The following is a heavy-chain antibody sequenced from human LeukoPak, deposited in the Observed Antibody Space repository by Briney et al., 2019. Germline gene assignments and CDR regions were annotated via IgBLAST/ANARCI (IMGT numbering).Heavy chain of an antibody. D-gene: IGHD1-26*01. CDR1: GFTFDDYG. Sequence: GGSLRLSCAASGFTFDDYGMSWVRQAPGKGVEWVSGINWNGGSTGYADSVKGRFTISRDNAKNSLYLQMNSLRAEDTALYYCARSRGVGATPLSDFDYWGQGTLVTVSS. V-gene: IGHV3-20*04. CDR3: ARSRGVGATPLSDFDY. CDR2: INWNGGST. J-gene: IGHJ4*02.